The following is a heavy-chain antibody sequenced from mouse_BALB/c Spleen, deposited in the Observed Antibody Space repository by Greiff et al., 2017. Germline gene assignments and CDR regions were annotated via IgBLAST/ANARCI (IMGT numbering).Heavy chain of an antibody. V-gene: IGHV5-4*02. J-gene: IGHJ3*01. D-gene: IGHD2-14*01. CDR1: GFTFSDYY. Sequence: EVQGVESGGGLVKPGGSLKLSCAASGFTFSDYYMYWVRQTPEKRLEWVATISDGGSYTYYPDSVKGRFTISRDNAKNNLYLQMSSLKSEDTAMYYCARDRGVRLNWFAYWGQGTLVTVSA. CDR2: ISDGGSYT. CDR3: ARDRGVRLNWFAY.